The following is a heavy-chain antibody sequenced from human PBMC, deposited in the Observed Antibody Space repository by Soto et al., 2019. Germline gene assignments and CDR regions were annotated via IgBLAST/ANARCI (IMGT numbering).Heavy chain of an antibody. Sequence: EVQLLESGGGLVQPGGSLRLSCAASGFTFSSYAMSWVRQAPGKGLEWVSAISGSGGSTYYADSVKGRFTISRDNSKNPLYLQMNSLRAEDTAVYYCAKAACSSTSCYDLSLYGMDVWGQGTTDTVS. CDR3: AKAACSSTSCYDLSLYGMDV. J-gene: IGHJ6*02. CDR2: ISGSGGST. D-gene: IGHD2-2*01. CDR1: GFTFSSYA. V-gene: IGHV3-23*01.